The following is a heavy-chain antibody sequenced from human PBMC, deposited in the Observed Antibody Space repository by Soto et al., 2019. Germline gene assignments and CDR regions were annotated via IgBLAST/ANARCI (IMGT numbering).Heavy chain of an antibody. Sequence: QVQLQQWGAGLLKPSETLSLSCAVSGASFSGYYWNWIRQPPGKGLEWIGEINQSGSTNYSPSLKTRVTIPVDTSTTQFSLRVSSVTAADTAVYYCARRVSGTGRYFDYWGQGTLVTVSS. CDR1: GASFSGYY. CDR2: INQSGST. V-gene: IGHV4-34*02. CDR3: ARRVSGTGRYFDY. J-gene: IGHJ4*02. D-gene: IGHD1-1*01.